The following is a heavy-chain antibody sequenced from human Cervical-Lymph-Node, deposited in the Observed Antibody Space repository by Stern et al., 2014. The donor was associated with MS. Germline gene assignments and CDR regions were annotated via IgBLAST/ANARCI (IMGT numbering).Heavy chain of an antibody. CDR2: INPNSGGT. CDR1: GYTFTGYY. V-gene: IGHV1-2*06. Sequence: QLVESGAEVKKPGASVKVSCKASGYTFTGYYMHWVRQAPGQGLEWMGRINPNSGGTNYAQKFQGSVTMTRDTSISTAYMALSRLRSDDAAVYYCARGYCSGVSCYHRAYWGQGTLVTVSS. CDR3: ARGYCSGVSCYHRAY. J-gene: IGHJ4*02. D-gene: IGHD2-15*01.